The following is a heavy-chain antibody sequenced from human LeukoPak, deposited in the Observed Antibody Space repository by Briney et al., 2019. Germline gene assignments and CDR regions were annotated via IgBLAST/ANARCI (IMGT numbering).Heavy chain of an antibody. Sequence: SETLSLTCAVDGGSFSGYYWSWIRQPPGKGLEWIGEINHSGSTNYNPSLKSRVTISVDTSKNQFSLKLSSVTAADTAVYYCARGTSTVTATDAFDIWGQGTMVTVSS. CDR2: INHSGST. J-gene: IGHJ3*02. CDR1: GGSFSGYY. CDR3: ARGTSTVTATDAFDI. D-gene: IGHD4-17*01. V-gene: IGHV4-34*01.